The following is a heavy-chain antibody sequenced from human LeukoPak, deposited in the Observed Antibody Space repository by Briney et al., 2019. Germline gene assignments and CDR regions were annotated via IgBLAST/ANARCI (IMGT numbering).Heavy chain of an antibody. J-gene: IGHJ4*02. V-gene: IGHV1-46*01. CDR3: ARDLGPGIAVEPFDY. CDR2: INPSGGST. Sequence: ASVKVSCKASGYTFTSYYMHWVRQAPGQGLEWMGIINPSGGSTSYEQKFQGRVTMTRDTSTSTVYMELSSLRSEDTAVYYCARDLGPGIAVEPFDYWGQGTLVTVSS. D-gene: IGHD6-19*01. CDR1: GYTFTSYY.